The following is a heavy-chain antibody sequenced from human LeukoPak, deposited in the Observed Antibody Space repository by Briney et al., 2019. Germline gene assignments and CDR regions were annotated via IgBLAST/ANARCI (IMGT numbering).Heavy chain of an antibody. CDR3: ARLSRGSGRDAFDI. CDR1: GFTFSSYS. V-gene: IGHV3-21*01. CDR2: ISSSSSYI. J-gene: IGHJ3*02. Sequence: PGGSLRLSCAASGFTFSSYSMYWVRQAPGRGLEWVSSISSSSSYIYYAASVKGRFTISRDNAKNSLYLQMNSLRAEDTAVYYCARLSRGSGRDAFDIWGQGTMVTVSS. D-gene: IGHD3-10*01.